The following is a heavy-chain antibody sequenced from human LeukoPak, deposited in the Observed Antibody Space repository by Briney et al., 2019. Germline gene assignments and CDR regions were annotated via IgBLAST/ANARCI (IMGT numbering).Heavy chain of an antibody. CDR1: GFTFSSYG. CDR3: TRGSYGDLN. Sequence: GGSLRLSCAASGFTFSSYGMHWVRQAPGKGLEWVAVISYDGSNKYYADSVKGRFTISRDNSKNTLYLQMNSLRAEDTAVYYCTRGSYGDLNWGQGTLVTVSS. J-gene: IGHJ4*02. CDR2: ISYDGSNK. V-gene: IGHV3-30*03. D-gene: IGHD4-17*01.